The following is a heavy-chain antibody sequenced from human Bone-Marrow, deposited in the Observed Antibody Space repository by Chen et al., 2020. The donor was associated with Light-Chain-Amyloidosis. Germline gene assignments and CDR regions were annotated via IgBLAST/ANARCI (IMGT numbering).Heavy chain of an antibody. D-gene: IGHD3-3*01. CDR3: ARDEGMYTSGYYGLGMDV. J-gene: IGHJ6*02. V-gene: IGHV3-53*02. CDR1: GFTVGTNY. Sequence: PAADTGGGLIQSAGSLRLSCAASGFTVGTNYMNWVRQAPGKGLEWVSGIYVGGKTFYADSVKGRFTISRDSVKNTIYLQMDSLRVEDTGVYYCARDEGMYTSGYYGLGMDVWGPRTTVVVSS. CDR2: IYVGGKT.